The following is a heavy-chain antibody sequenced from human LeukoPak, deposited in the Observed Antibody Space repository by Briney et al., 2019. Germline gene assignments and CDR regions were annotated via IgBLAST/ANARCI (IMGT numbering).Heavy chain of an antibody. CDR1: GFTFSSYS. CDR2: ISSSSSYI. J-gene: IGHJ4*02. V-gene: IGHV3-21*01. D-gene: IGHD3-10*01. CDR3: ARVRARGFYFDY. Sequence: PGGSLRLSCSASGFTFSSYSMNWVRQAPGKGLEWVSSISSSSSYIYYADSVKGRFTISRDNAKNSLYLQMNSLRAEDTAVYYCARVRARGFYFDYWGQGTLVTVSS.